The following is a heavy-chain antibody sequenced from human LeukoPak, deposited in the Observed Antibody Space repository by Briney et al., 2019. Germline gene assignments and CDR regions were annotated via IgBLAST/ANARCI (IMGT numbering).Heavy chain of an antibody. V-gene: IGHV4-39*01. CDR3: ARLIRVATTAGKYYFDY. CDR2: IYYSGST. CDR1: GGSISSSSYY. J-gene: IGHJ4*02. Sequence: SETLSLTCTVSGGSISSSSYYWGWIRQPPGKGLEWIGSIYYSGSTYYNPSLKSRVTISVDTSLNLSSVTAADTAVYFCARLIRVATTAGKYYFDYWGQGTLVTVSS. D-gene: IGHD5-24*01.